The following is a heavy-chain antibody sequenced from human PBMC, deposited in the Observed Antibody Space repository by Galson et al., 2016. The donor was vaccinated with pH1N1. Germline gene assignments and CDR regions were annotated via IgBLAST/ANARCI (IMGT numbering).Heavy chain of an antibody. J-gene: IGHJ6*02. CDR3: ARSGGSDMDV. Sequence: SLRLSCAASGFTFSTYWMAWVRQAPGKGLEWVANIKEDGSEKYHVGSLQGRFTISRDNAKNSLFLQMNSLRAEDTAVYYGARSGGSDMDVWGQGTTVTVSS. CDR2: IKEDGSEK. CDR1: GFTFSTYW. V-gene: IGHV3-7*03. D-gene: IGHD2-15*01.